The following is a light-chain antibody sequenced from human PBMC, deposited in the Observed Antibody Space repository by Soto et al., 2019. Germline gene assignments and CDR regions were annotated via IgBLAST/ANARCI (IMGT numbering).Light chain of an antibody. Sequence: QSVLTQSPSVSAAPGQTVSISCSGTSSNIENNYVSWYQVLPKTAPKLLIYDNLKRPSGIPDRFSGSKSGTSASLAITGLQADDEADYYCQSYDISLSGSVVFGGGTKLTVX. CDR3: QSYDISLSGSVV. CDR1: SSNIENNY. V-gene: IGLV1-51*01. CDR2: DNL. J-gene: IGLJ2*01.